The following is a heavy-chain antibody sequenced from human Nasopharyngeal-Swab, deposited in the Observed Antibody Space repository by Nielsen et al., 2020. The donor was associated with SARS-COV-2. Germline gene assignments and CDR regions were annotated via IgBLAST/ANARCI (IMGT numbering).Heavy chain of an antibody. J-gene: IGHJ4*02. V-gene: IGHV1-2*06. CDR2: INPNSGGT. D-gene: IGHD2-15*01. Sequence: ASVKVSCKDSGYTFTGYYMHWVRQAPGQGLEWMGRINPNSGGTNYEQKFQGRVTMTRDTSISTAYMELSRLRSDDTAVYYCARDRTATNHFDYWGQGTLVTVSS. CDR3: ARDRTATNHFDY. CDR1: GYTFTGYY.